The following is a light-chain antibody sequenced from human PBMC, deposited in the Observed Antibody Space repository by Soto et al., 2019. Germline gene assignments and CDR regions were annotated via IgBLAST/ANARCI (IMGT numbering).Light chain of an antibody. CDR2: EGS. Sequence: QSVLTQPASVSGSPGQSITISCTGTSSDVGSYNLVSWYQQHPGKAPKLVIYEGSKRPSGVSNRFSGSKSGNTASLTISGLQAEDEADYYCSSYTTSNTRQIVFGTGTKVTVL. J-gene: IGLJ1*01. V-gene: IGLV2-14*02. CDR1: SSDVGSYNL. CDR3: SSYTTSNTRQIV.